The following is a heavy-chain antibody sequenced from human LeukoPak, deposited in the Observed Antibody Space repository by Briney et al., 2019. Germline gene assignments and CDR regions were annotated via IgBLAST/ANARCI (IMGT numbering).Heavy chain of an antibody. D-gene: IGHD5/OR15-5a*01. Sequence: GGSLRLSCEASGLTFSSYSMSWVRQAPGKGLEWVSAIVASGGTTYYADSVKGRFTLSRDNSKNTQSLQMNSLRAEDTAVYYCASMSGYFEYWGQGTLVSVSS. CDR3: ASMSGYFEY. V-gene: IGHV3-23*01. J-gene: IGHJ4*02. CDR2: IVASGGTT. CDR1: GLTFSSYS.